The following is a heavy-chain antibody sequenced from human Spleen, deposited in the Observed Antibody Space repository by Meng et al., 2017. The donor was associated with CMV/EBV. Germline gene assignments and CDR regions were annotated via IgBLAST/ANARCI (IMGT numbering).Heavy chain of an antibody. CDR3: ARGKRDFWSGFIPDWFDP. Sequence: TFITYEIHWVRQATGQGLEWMGWMHPSSGNTGYAQKFQGRVSITRDTSISTFYMELSSLRSEDTAVYYWARGKRDFWSGFIPDWFDPWGQGTLVTVSS. D-gene: IGHD3-3*01. CDR2: MHPSSGNT. V-gene: IGHV1-8*02. J-gene: IGHJ5*02. CDR1: TFITYE.